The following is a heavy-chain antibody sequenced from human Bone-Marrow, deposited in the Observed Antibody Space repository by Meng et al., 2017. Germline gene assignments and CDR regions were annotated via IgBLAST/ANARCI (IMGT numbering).Heavy chain of an antibody. CDR3: AKDKCSSTSCYFDY. J-gene: IGHJ4*02. Sequence: GESLKISCAASGFTLSSYGMSWVRQAPGKGLEWVSAISGSDDRTFYADSVKGRFTFSRDISKSTLYLQMNSLRVEDTALYYCAKDKCSSTSCYFDYWGRGTLVTVSS. CDR1: GFTLSSYG. CDR2: ISGSDDRT. D-gene: IGHD2-2*01. V-gene: IGHV3-23*01.